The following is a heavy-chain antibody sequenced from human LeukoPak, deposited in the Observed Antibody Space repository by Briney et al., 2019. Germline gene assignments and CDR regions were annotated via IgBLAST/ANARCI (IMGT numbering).Heavy chain of an antibody. D-gene: IGHD6-19*01. V-gene: IGHV4-59*01. CDR3: ARDGAFSGWFFDY. Sequence: PSETLSLTCTVSGGSISSYYWSWIRQPPGKGLEWIGYIYYSGSTNYNPSLKSRVTISVDTSKNQFSLKLSSVTAADTAVYYCARDGAFSGWFFDYWGQGTLVTVSS. CDR2: IYYSGST. J-gene: IGHJ4*02. CDR1: GGSISSYY.